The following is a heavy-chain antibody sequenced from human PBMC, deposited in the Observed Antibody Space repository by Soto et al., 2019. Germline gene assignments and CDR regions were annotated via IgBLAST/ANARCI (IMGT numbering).Heavy chain of an antibody. D-gene: IGHD3-3*01. V-gene: IGHV3-73*01. CDR3: SRQASDFWSGKPQYYMDV. J-gene: IGHJ6*03. CDR2: IRSKANNYAT. CDR1: GFTFSGSA. Sequence: EVQLVESGGGLVQPGGSLKLSCATSGFTFSGSAMHCVRQASGKGLEWVGRIRSKANNYATAYGASVKGRFTISRDDSKNTAYLQMNSLKTEDKAMYYCSRQASDFWSGKPQYYMDVCGKGTTVTVSS.